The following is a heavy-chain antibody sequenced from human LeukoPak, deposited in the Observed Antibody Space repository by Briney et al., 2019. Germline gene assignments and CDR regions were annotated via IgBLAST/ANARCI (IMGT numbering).Heavy chain of an antibody. J-gene: IGHJ5*02. CDR1: GGSFSGYY. CDR2: INHSGST. Sequence: SETLSLTCAVYGGSFSGYYWSWIRQPPGKGLEWIGEINHSGSTNYNPSLKSRVTMSVDTSKNQFSLKLSSVTAADTAVYYCASTPRINCSGGSCYSSFWFDPWGQGTLVTVSS. D-gene: IGHD2-15*01. V-gene: IGHV4-34*01. CDR3: ASTPRINCSGGSCYSSFWFDP.